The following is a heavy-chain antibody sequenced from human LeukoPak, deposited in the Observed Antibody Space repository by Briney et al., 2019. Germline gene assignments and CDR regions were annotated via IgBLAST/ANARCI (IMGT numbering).Heavy chain of an antibody. CDR3: AKDPMITFGGENWFDP. D-gene: IGHD3-16*01. CDR1: GYTLTELS. V-gene: IGHV1-24*01. Sequence: ASVKVSCKVSGYTLTELSMHWVRQAPGKGLEWMGGFDPEDGETIYAQKFQGRVTMTEDTSTDTAYMELSSLRAEDTAVYYCAKDPMITFGGENWFDPWGQGTLVTVSS. CDR2: FDPEDGET. J-gene: IGHJ5*02.